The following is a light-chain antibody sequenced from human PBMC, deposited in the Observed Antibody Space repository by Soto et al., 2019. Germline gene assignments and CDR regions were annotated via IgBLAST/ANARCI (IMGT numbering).Light chain of an antibody. V-gene: IGKV1-27*01. CDR1: QGIRHY. CDR2: AAS. J-gene: IGKJ4*01. CDR3: QKYNSAPLT. Sequence: DIPMTQSPSSLSASVGDRVPITCRASQGIRHYVAWSQQKPGKVPKLLSYAASTLQSGVPSRFSGSGSGTDFTRTISSLQPEDVATYYCQKYNSAPLTVGGGTKVDIK.